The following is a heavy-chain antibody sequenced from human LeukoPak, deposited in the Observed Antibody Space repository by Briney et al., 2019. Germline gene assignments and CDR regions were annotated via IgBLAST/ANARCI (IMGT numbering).Heavy chain of an antibody. J-gene: IGHJ4*02. CDR1: GFTFSAHW. Sequence: GGSLRLSCAASGFTFSAHWMHWVRQAPGKGLVWVSRVNGDGSYAAYADSVKGRFTISRDNAKNTLYLQSNSLRAEDTAVYYCAREAYDSGSRYFDNWGQGTLVTVSS. D-gene: IGHD3-10*01. V-gene: IGHV3-74*01. CDR3: AREAYDSGSRYFDN. CDR2: VNGDGSYA.